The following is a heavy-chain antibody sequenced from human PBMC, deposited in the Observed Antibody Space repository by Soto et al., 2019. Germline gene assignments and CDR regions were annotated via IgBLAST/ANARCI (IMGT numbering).Heavy chain of an antibody. CDR1: GGSFSGYY. Sequence: PSETLSLTCAVYGGSFSGYYWSWIRQPPGKGLEWIGEINHSGSTNYNPSLKSRVTISVDTSKNQFSLKLSSVTAADTAVYYCARVPKALYYPYFQHWGQGTLVTVSS. CDR3: ARVPKALYYPYFQH. D-gene: IGHD3-10*01. V-gene: IGHV4-34*01. J-gene: IGHJ1*01. CDR2: INHSGST.